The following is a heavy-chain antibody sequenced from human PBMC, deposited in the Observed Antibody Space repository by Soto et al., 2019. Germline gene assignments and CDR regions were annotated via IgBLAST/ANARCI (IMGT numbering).Heavy chain of an antibody. Sequence: GGSVRLSCEASGFRFNSYSMNWVRQAPQKGLEWVSLIDARSNYIYYADSVKGRFTISRANARNSLYLQMDSLRVEDTAVYYCVRENEMAGATSAFEYWGQGTPVTVSS. CDR2: IDARSNYI. J-gene: IGHJ4*02. CDR3: VRENEMAGATSAFEY. V-gene: IGHV3-21*06. D-gene: IGHD1-26*01. CDR1: GFRFNSYS.